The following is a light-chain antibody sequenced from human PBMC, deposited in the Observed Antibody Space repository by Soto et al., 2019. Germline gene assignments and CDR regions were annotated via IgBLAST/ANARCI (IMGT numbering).Light chain of an antibody. CDR3: QQYKSYWT. Sequence: DIQTTQSPSTLSASVGDRVVITCRASQSISSWLAWHQQKPGKAPKLLIYDASSLESGVPSRFSGSGSGTEFTLTISSLQPDDFATYYCQQYKSYWTFGQGTKVDI. CDR1: QSISSW. V-gene: IGKV1-5*01. CDR2: DAS. J-gene: IGKJ1*01.